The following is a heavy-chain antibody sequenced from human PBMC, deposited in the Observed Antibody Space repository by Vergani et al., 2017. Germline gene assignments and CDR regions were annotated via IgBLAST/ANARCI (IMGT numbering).Heavy chain of an antibody. Sequence: QVQLQQWGAGLLKPSETLSLTCAVYGGSFSGYYWSWIRQPPGKGLEWIGYIYYSGSTYYNPSLKSRVTISVDTSKNQFSLKLSSVTAADTAVYYCARALTTMVRGVIIPPNWFDPWGQGTLVTVSS. D-gene: IGHD3-10*01. CDR2: IYYSGST. J-gene: IGHJ5*02. V-gene: IGHV4-34*01. CDR1: GGSFSGYY. CDR3: ARALTTMVRGVIIPPNWFDP.